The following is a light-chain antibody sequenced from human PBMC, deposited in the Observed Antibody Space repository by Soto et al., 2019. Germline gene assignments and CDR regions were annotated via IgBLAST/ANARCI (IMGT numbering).Light chain of an antibody. V-gene: IGKV1-17*03. CDR2: DVS. CDR1: QAIGDH. Sequence: DIQMTQSPSALSASVGDTVTVTCRASQAIGDHLAWFQQQPGKVPQRLIYDVSTLHTGAPSRFSGSGSETDFTLTITNLQPEDFASYFCLQHYTYPPTFGGGT. J-gene: IGKJ4*01. CDR3: LQHYTYPPT.